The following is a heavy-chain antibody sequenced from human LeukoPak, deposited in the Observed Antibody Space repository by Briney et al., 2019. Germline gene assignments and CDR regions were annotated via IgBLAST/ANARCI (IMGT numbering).Heavy chain of an antibody. J-gene: IGHJ4*02. CDR1: GFAFSSYA. CDR2: ISGSGDRT. Sequence: GGSLRLSCAASGFAFSSYAMSWVRQAPGKGLEWVSAISGSGDRTYYADSVKGRFTISRDNSKNTLYLQMSTLRAEDTAVYYCAKELPFSQWIFVDYWGQGTLVTVSS. D-gene: IGHD3-3*01. CDR3: AKELPFSQWIFVDY. V-gene: IGHV3-23*01.